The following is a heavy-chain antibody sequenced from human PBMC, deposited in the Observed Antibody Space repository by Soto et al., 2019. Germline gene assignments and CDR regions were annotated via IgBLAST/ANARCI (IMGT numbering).Heavy chain of an antibody. CDR2: ISYDETTT. CDR1: GFSFSAYA. D-gene: IGHD2-8*02. CDR3: VRARQNLVVNEYFQY. Sequence: QVQLVGSGGGVVQPGRSLRLSCAASGFSFSAYAIHWVRQAPGKGLEWVALISYDETTTYYADSVKGRFTISRDNSKNTLYLQMNSLRSEDTAVYYCVRARQNLVVNEYFQYWGQGTLVIVSS. J-gene: IGHJ1*01. V-gene: IGHV3-30-3*01.